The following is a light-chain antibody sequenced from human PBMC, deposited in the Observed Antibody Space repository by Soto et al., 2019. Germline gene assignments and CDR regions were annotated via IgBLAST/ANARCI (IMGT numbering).Light chain of an antibody. CDR1: ENVDRY. Sequence: DIQVTQSPSSLSSSVGDRVTITCRASENVDRYVNWYQQIPGKAPSLLISAASTLQGGVPSRFRGSGSVTSFTLTIDSLQPEDFAVYYCQQTYSTPPTFGQGTKVDIK. V-gene: IGKV1-39*01. CDR3: QQTYSTPPT. CDR2: AAS. J-gene: IGKJ1*01.